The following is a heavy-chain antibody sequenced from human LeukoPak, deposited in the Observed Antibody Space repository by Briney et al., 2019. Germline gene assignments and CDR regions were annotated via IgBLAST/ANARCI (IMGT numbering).Heavy chain of an antibody. J-gene: IGHJ3*02. V-gene: IGHV3-30*04. Sequence: GGPLRLSCAASGFIFSSYAMHWVRQAPGKGLEWVSLISYDGSDDNYADSVKGRFTISRDNSKNTLYLQMNSLRAEDTAVYYCARDPAYSLDIWGQGTMVTVSS. CDR2: ISYDGSDD. CDR3: ARDPAYSLDI. CDR1: GFIFSSYA. D-gene: IGHD2-15*01.